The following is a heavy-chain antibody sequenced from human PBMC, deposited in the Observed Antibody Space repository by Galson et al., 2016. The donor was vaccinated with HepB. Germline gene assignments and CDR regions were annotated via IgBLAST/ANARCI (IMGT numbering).Heavy chain of an antibody. V-gene: IGHV3-7*01. CDR3: ARVDYTDEGINV. D-gene: IGHD4-11*01. Sequence: SLRLSCAASGFTFNDYWMTWVRQAPGKGLEWVANLSPDGTDKRYAGSVEGRFTISRDNPNNSVFLQMSSLRAEDTALYYCARVDYTDEGINVWGQGTMVTVSS. J-gene: IGHJ6*02. CDR2: LSPDGTDK. CDR1: GFTFNDYW.